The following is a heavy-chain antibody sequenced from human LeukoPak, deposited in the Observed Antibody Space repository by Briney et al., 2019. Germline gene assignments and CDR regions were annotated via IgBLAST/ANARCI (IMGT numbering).Heavy chain of an antibody. CDR3: ARVPYYDFWSGYYMRPEFGMDV. D-gene: IGHD3-3*01. Sequence: GASVKVSCKASGYTFTSYGISWVRQAPGQGLEWMGWMNPNSGNTGYAQKFQGRVTMTRNTSISTAYMELSSLRSEDTAVYYCARVPYYDFWSGYYMRPEFGMDVWGQGTTVTVSS. CDR2: MNPNSGNT. J-gene: IGHJ6*02. CDR1: GYTFTSYG. V-gene: IGHV1-8*02.